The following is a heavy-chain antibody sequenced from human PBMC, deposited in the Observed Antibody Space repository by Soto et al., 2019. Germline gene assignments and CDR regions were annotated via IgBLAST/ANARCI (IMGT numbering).Heavy chain of an antibody. CDR3: VKGGKAESRYDT. Sequence: GESLKISCAASGFTFSAYAMSWVRQAPGKGLEWVSAIVGSGSTIYYADSVKGRFTISRDNSKSTLYLQMNSLRAEDTAVYYCVKGGKAESRYDTWGQGTLVTVSS. CDR1: GFTFSAYA. CDR2: IVGSGSTI. V-gene: IGHV3-23*01. D-gene: IGHD3-9*01. J-gene: IGHJ5*02.